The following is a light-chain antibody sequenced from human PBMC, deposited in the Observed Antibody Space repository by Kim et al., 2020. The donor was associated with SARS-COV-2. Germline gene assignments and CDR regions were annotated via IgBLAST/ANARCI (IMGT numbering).Light chain of an antibody. Sequence: GRRVTIPGTGSSSNIGAGYDVHWYQQLPGTAPKLLIYGNSNRPSGVPDRFSGSKSGTSASLAITGLQAEDEADYYCQSYDSSLSVVFGGGTQLTVL. CDR3: QSYDSSLSVV. J-gene: IGLJ2*01. V-gene: IGLV1-40*01. CDR2: GNS. CDR1: SSNIGAGYD.